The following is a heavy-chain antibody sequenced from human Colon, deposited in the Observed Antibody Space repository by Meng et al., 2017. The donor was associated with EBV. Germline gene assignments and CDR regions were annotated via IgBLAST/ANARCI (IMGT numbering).Heavy chain of an antibody. V-gene: IGHV1-3*01. D-gene: IGHD2-2*01. CDR1: GYSFTTYA. J-gene: IGHJ4*02. Sequence: QVHLLQSGAEVKKPGASVKVSCKASGYSFTTYAMHWVRQAPGQRLEWMGWINAGNGNTKYSEKFQSRVTITRDTAASTAYMELSSLRSEDTAVYYCARTGCSSSSCYDYWGQGTLVTVSS. CDR2: INAGNGNT. CDR3: ARTGCSSSSCYDY.